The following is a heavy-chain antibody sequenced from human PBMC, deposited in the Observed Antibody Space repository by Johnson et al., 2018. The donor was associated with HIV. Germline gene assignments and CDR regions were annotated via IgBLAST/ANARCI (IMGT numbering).Heavy chain of an antibody. CDR2: IKSKTDGGTT. CDR1: GFTFSDHY. J-gene: IGHJ3*02. V-gene: IGHV3-15*01. CDR3: TTVSVSLGKAFDI. Sequence: PGGSLRLSCAASGFTFSDHYMDWVRQAPGKGLEWVGRIKSKTDGGTTDYAAPVKGRFTISRDDSKNTLYLQMNSLKTEDTAVYYCTTVSVSLGKAFDIWGQGTMVTVSS.